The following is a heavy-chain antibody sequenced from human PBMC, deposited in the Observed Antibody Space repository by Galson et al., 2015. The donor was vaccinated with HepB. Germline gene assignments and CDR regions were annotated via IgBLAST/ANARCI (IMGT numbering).Heavy chain of an antibody. J-gene: IGHJ4*02. CDR3: ARTHYYDSTGSLDYFDY. V-gene: IGHV3-49*03. CDR2: IRGKAYGETM. D-gene: IGHD3-22*01. Sequence: SLRLSCATSGFTFGDYAMSWFRQAPGEGLEWVAYIRGKAYGETMDHAASVKGTFTTSRDDSKGIAYLQMNSLKTEDTAVYYCARTHYYDSTGSLDYFDYWGQGTLVTVCS. CDR1: GFTFGDYA.